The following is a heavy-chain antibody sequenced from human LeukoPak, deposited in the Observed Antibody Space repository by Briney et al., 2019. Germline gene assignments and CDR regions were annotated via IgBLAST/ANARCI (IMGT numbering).Heavy chain of an antibody. CDR1: AFTFSDYW. V-gene: IGHV3-7*01. D-gene: IGHD5-24*01. CDR3: TRDRGWQQFDY. CDR2: IKEDGSEK. J-gene: IGHJ4*02. Sequence: GGSLRLSCAASAFTFSDYWMTWVRQAPGKGLERVANIKEDGSEKYYVDSVKGRFTISRDNAKNSLYLQMSSLGDDDTAVYYCTRDRGWQQFDYWGQGTLVTASS.